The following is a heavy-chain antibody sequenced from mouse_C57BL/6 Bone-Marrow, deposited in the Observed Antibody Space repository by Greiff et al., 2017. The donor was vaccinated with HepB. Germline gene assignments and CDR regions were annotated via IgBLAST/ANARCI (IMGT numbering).Heavy chain of an antibody. D-gene: IGHD1-1*01. CDR1: GYTFTSYW. J-gene: IGHJ2*01. Sequence: VQLQQPGAELVRPGSSVKLSCKASGYTFTSYWMDWVKQRPGQGLEWIGNIYPSDSETHYNQKFKDKATLTVDKSSNTAYMQLSSLTSEDSAVYYCARDPLYYGSSYFDYWGQGTTLTVSS. V-gene: IGHV1-61*01. CDR3: ARDPLYYGSSYFDY. CDR2: IYPSDSET.